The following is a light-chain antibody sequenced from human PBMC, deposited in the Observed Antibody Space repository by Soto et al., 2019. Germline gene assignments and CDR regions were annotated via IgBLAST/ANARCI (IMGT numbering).Light chain of an antibody. CDR3: HQYSGHYT. Sequence: DIQMTQSPSAMSASVGDRVTITCRASQSIRRWWAWYQQKPGKGPTLLIYKASSLEGGVTPRFSGSGSGTESTLTSSSLQPDDVATYYCHQYSGHYTFGQGTKLEI. CDR2: KAS. V-gene: IGKV1-5*03. J-gene: IGKJ2*01. CDR1: QSIRRW.